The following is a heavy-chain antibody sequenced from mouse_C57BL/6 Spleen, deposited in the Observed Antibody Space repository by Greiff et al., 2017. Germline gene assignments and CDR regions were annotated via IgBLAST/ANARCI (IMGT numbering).Heavy chain of an antibody. CDR1: GYSFTDYN. D-gene: IGHD1-1*01. CDR2: INPNYGTT. Sequence: EVQLQQSGPELVKPGASVKISCKASGYSFTDYNMNWVKQSNGQSLEWIGVINPNYGTTSYNQKFKGKATLTVDQSSSTAYMQLNSLTSEDAAVYYGARQIGLTVVATDAMDYWGQGTSVTVSS. J-gene: IGHJ4*01. CDR3: ARQIGLTVVATDAMDY. V-gene: IGHV1-39*01.